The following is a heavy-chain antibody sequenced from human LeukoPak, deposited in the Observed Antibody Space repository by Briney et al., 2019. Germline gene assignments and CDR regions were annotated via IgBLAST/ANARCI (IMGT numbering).Heavy chain of an antibody. CDR2: ISGSGGNT. D-gene: IGHD1-26*01. V-gene: IGHV3-23*01. CDR3: AKDVRVGGGGMDV. J-gene: IGHJ6*02. Sequence: PGGSLRLSCAASGFTFSSYAMTWVRQAPGKGLEWVSLISGSGGNTYYADSVKGRFTISRDNSKNTLSLQMNSLRAEDTAVYYCAKDVRVGGGGMDVWGQGTPVTVPS. CDR1: GFTFSSYA.